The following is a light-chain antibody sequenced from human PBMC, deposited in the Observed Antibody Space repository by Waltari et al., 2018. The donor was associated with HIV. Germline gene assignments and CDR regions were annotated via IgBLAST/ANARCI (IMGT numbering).Light chain of an antibody. V-gene: IGLV2-18*02. CDR1: SSDVGSYNR. J-gene: IGLJ3*02. Sequence: QSALTQPPSVSGSPGQSVTISCTGTSSDVGSYNRVSWYQQPPGTAPKLMIYEVRNRPSGFPDRFSGSKSGNTASLAISGLHAEDEADYYCGSYTSSSTWVFGGGTKLTVL. CDR3: GSYTSSSTWV. CDR2: EVR.